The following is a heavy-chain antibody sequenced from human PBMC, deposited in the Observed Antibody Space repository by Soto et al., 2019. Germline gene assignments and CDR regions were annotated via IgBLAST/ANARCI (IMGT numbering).Heavy chain of an antibody. Sequence: PGGSLRLSCAASGFTFSVYSMSWVRQAPGKGLEWVSAIRGGGNTFYADSVKGRFTMSRDNSQNTLYLQMNSLRAEDTAVYYCAREIAGRSSDSWGQGPLVTVAS. CDR3: AREIAGRSSDS. J-gene: IGHJ4*02. CDR1: GFTFSVYS. CDR2: IRGGGNT. V-gene: IGHV3-23*01. D-gene: IGHD3-22*01.